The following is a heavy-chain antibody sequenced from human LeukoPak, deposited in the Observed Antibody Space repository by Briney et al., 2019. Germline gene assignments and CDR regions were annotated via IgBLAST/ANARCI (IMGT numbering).Heavy chain of an antibody. CDR3: ANGRSSTDHY. J-gene: IGHJ4*02. Sequence: GGSLRLSCAASGLTFSSYVMTWVRRAPGKGLEWVSSISDSGASTYYADSVKGRFTISRDNSKDTLYLQMNSLRAEDTAVYYCANGRSSTDHYWGQGTLVTVSS. V-gene: IGHV3-23*01. CDR1: GLTFSSYV. D-gene: IGHD2/OR15-2a*01. CDR2: ISDSGAST.